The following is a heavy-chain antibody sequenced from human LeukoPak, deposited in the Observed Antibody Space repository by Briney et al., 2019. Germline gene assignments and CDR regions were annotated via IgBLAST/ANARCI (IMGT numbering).Heavy chain of an antibody. V-gene: IGHV4-61*02. CDR3: ARMRYDSSGYYYCHFDY. J-gene: IGHJ4*02. Sequence: PSETLSLTCTVSGDSISSGDYYWSWIRQPAGKGLEWIGRISSSGSTNYNPSLKSRVTISVDTSKNQFSLKLSSVTAADTAVYYCARMRYDSSGYYYCHFDYWGQGTLVTVSS. CDR1: GDSISSGDYY. CDR2: ISSSGST. D-gene: IGHD3-22*01.